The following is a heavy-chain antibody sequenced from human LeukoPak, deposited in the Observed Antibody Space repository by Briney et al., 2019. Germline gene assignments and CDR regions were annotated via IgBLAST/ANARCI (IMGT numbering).Heavy chain of an antibody. CDR1: GGSISSSSYY. V-gene: IGHV4-39*07. CDR2: IYYSGST. D-gene: IGHD3-10*01. J-gene: IGHJ4*02. CDR3: ANSRRYGSGSQFDY. Sequence: SETLSLTCTVSGGSISSSSYYWGWIRQPPGKGLEWIGSIYYSGSTYYNPSLKSRVTISVDTSKNQFSLKLSSVTAADTAVYYCANSRRYGSGSQFDYWGQGTLVTVSS.